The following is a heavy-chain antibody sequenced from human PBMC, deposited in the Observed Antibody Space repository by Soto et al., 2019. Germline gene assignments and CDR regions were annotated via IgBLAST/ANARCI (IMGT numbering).Heavy chain of an antibody. CDR3: ASHYDSGGYYYRGLDY. V-gene: IGHV1-69*12. Sequence: QVQLVQSGAEVKKPGSSVNVSCKASGGTFNSYAISWERQAPGQGLEWMGGIIPIFGTADYAQKFQGRVTITAVESTSTAYMELSSLRSEDTAVYYCASHYDSGGYYYRGLDYWGQGTLVTVSS. D-gene: IGHD3-22*01. J-gene: IGHJ4*02. CDR1: GGTFNSYA. CDR2: IIPIFGTA.